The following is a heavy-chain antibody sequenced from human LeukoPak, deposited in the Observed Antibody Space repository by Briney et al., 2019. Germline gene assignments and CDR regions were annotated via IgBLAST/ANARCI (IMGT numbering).Heavy chain of an antibody. V-gene: IGHV3-23*01. Sequence: GGSLRLSCTASGFTFSTYAMSWVRPAPGKGLEWVSGISGTGVSTYYADSVRGRFTISRDRSKNTLCLQMNSLRAEDAAVYYCAKAPVTSCRGAYCYPFDYWGQGTLVTVSS. CDR2: ISGTGVST. CDR1: GFTFSTYA. D-gene: IGHD2-21*01. CDR3: AKAPVTSCRGAYCYPFDY. J-gene: IGHJ4*02.